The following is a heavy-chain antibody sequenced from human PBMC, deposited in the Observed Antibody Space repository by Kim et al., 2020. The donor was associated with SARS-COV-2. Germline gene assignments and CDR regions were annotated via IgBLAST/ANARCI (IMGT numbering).Heavy chain of an antibody. CDR2: ISSSSSYI. D-gene: IGHD5-18*01. CDR1: GFTFSSYS. J-gene: IGHJ6*03. Sequence: GGSLRLSCAASGFTFSSYSMNWVRQAPGKGLEWVSSISSSSSYIYYADSVKGRFTISRDNAKNSLYLQMNSLRAEDTAVYYCARDRWIQNYSYYMDVWGKGTTVTLSS. CDR3: ARDRWIQNYSYYMDV. V-gene: IGHV3-21*01.